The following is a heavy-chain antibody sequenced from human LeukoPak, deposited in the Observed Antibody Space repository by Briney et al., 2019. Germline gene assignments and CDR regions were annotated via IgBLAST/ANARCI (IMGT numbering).Heavy chain of an antibody. CDR1: GGSISSYY. J-gene: IGHJ6*03. D-gene: IGHD3-10*01. CDR2: IYYSGST. CDR3: ARVGSGYYYYMDV. Sequence: PSETLSPTCTVSGGSISSYYWSWIRQPPGKGLEWIGYIYYSGSTNYNPSLKSRVTISVDTSKNQFSLKLSSVTAADTAVYYCARVGSGYYYYMDVWGKGTTVTVSS. V-gene: IGHV4-59*01.